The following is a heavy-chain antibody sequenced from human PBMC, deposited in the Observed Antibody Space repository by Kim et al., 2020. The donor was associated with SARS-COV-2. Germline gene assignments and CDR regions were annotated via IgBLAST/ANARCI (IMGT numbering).Heavy chain of an antibody. V-gene: IGHV3-23*01. CDR2: ISGSGGST. Sequence: GGSLRLSCAASGFTFSSYAMSWVRQAPGKGLEWVSAISGSGGSTYYADSVKGRFTISRDNSKNTLYLQMNSLRAEDTAVYYCGIKAYGDYVYYFDYWGQGTLVTVSS. D-gene: IGHD4-17*01. CDR3: GIKAYGDYVYYFDY. CDR1: GFTFSSYA. J-gene: IGHJ4*02.